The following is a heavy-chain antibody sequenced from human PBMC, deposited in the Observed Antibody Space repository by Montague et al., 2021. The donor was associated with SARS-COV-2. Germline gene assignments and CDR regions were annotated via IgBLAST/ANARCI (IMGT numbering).Heavy chain of an antibody. V-gene: IGHV4-34*01. D-gene: IGHD3-22*01. CDR2: INHSGSI. Sequence: SETLSLTCAVYSGSFSDYYWTWIRQPPGKGLERIGEINHSGSINYNPSLKSRVSISVGTSKNQFSLKLTSVTAADTAVYYCARGAPTITMIVVVFTGAGWYFDLWGRGTLVTVSS. CDR3: ARGAPTITMIVVVFTGAGWYFDL. J-gene: IGHJ2*01. CDR1: SGSFSDYY.